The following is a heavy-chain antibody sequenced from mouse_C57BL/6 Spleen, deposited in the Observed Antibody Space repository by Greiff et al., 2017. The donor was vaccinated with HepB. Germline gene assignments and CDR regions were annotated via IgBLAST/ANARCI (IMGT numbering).Heavy chain of an antibody. V-gene: IGHV1-54*01. CDR2: INPGSGGT. Sequence: VQLQESGAELVRPGTSVKVSCKASGYAFTNYLIEWVKQRPGQGLEWIGVINPGSGGTNYNEKFKGKATLTADKSSSTAYMQLSSLTSEDSAVYFCAREGVYYDYDGGFAYWGQGTLGTVSA. D-gene: IGHD2-4*01. J-gene: IGHJ3*01. CDR1: GYAFTNYL. CDR3: AREGVYYDYDGGFAY.